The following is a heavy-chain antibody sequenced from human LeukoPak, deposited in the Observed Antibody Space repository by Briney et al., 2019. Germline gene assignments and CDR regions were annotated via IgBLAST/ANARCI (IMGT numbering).Heavy chain of an antibody. Sequence: ASVKVSCKASGYTFTGYYIHWVRQAPGQGLEWMGWINPNSGGTNYAQKFQGRVTMTRDTSINTAYMELSRLRSDDTAVYYCARDTGRWLQLQGDYSYMDVWGKGTTVTISS. CDR2: INPNSGGT. CDR3: ARDTGRWLQLQGDYSYMDV. D-gene: IGHD5-24*01. J-gene: IGHJ6*03. V-gene: IGHV1-2*02. CDR1: GYTFTGYY.